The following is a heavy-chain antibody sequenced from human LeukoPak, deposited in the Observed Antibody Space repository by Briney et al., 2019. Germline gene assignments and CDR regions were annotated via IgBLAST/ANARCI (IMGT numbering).Heavy chain of an antibody. CDR1: GYSISSGYY. V-gene: IGHV4-38-2*02. CDR3: ARAQSAATPYFRYNWFDP. J-gene: IGHJ5*02. CDR2: IYHSGST. Sequence: SETLSLTCTASGYSISSGYYWGWIRQPPGKGLEWFGSIYHSGSTYYNPSLKSRVTISVDTSKNQLYLKLSSVAAADTAVYYCARAQSAATPYFRYNWFDPWGQGTLVTVSS. D-gene: IGHD2-15*01.